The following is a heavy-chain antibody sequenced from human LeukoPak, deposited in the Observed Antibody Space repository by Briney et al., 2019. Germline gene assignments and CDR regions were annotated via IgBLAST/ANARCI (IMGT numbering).Heavy chain of an antibody. Sequence: PSETLSLTCTVSGGSISSYYWSWIRQPPGKGLEWIGYIYYSGSTNYNPSLKSRVTMSVDTSKNQFSLKLRSVTAADTAVYYCARDRYYYDSSGYLRFDYWSQGTLVTVSS. CDR2: IYYSGST. D-gene: IGHD3-22*01. CDR1: GGSISSYY. CDR3: ARDRYYYDSSGYLRFDY. J-gene: IGHJ4*02. V-gene: IGHV4-59*12.